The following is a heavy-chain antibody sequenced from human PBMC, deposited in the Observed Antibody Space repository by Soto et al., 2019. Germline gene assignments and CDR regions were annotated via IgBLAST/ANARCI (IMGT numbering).Heavy chain of an antibody. Sequence: GGSLRLSCAASGFTFGDYGMSWVRQAPGKGLEWVSGINWNGGSTGYADSVKGRFTISRDNAKNSLYLQINSLRAEDTALYYCARDPYYDFWSGYYDYWGQGTLVTVSS. V-gene: IGHV3-20*04. CDR3: ARDPYYDFWSGYYDY. J-gene: IGHJ4*02. D-gene: IGHD3-3*01. CDR2: INWNGGST. CDR1: GFTFGDYG.